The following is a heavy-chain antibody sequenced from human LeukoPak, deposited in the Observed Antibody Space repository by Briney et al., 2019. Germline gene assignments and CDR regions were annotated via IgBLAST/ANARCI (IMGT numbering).Heavy chain of an antibody. CDR3: ARGVAVAGPFDY. V-gene: IGHV3-21*01. Sequence: TGGSLRLSCAASGFTFSSYSMNWVRQAPGKGLEWVSSISSSSSYIYYADSVKGRFTISRDNAKNSLYLQMNSLRAEDTAVYYCARGVAVAGPFDYWGQGTLVTVSS. J-gene: IGHJ4*02. CDR1: GFTFSSYS. CDR2: ISSSSSYI. D-gene: IGHD6-19*01.